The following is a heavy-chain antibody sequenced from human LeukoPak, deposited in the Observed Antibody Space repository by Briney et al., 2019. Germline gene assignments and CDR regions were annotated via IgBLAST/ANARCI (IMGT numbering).Heavy chain of an antibody. J-gene: IGHJ4*02. CDR3: ARGGRDVIAAAGTIGY. Sequence: GGSLRLSCAASGFTFSSYSMNWVRQAPGKGLEWVSSISSSSSYIYYADSVKGRFTISRDNAKNSLYLQMNSLRAEDTAVYYCARGGRDVIAAAGTIGYWGQGTLVTVPS. CDR2: ISSSSSYI. D-gene: IGHD6-13*01. CDR1: GFTFSSYS. V-gene: IGHV3-21*01.